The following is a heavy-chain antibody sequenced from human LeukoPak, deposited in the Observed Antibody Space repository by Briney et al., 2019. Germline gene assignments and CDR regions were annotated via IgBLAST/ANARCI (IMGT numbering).Heavy chain of an antibody. CDR2: INAGNGNT. D-gene: IGHD3-22*01. V-gene: IGHV1-3*01. CDR1: GYTFTSYA. CDR3: ARGSSHYYDSSGYYPEFDY. J-gene: IGHJ4*02. Sequence: ASVKVSYKASGYTFTSYAMHWVRQAPGQRLEWMGWINAGNGNTKYSQKFQGRVTITRDTSAITAYMELSSLRSEDTAVYYCARGSSHYYDSSGYYPEFDYWGQGTLVTVSS.